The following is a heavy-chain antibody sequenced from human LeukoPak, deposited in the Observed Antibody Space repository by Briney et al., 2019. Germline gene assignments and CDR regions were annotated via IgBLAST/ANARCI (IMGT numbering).Heavy chain of an antibody. V-gene: IGHV2-5*02. CDR1: GFSLSTSGVG. D-gene: IGHD3-10*01. J-gene: IGHJ4*02. CDR2: IYWDDDK. Sequence: KQSGPTLVKPTQTLTLTSTFSGFSLSTSGVGVGWIRQPPGKALEWLALIYWDDDKRYSPSLKSRLTITKDTSKNQVVLTMTNMDPVDTATYYCAHSTGSRFWYYFDYWGQGTLVTVSS. CDR3: AHSTGSRFWYYFDY.